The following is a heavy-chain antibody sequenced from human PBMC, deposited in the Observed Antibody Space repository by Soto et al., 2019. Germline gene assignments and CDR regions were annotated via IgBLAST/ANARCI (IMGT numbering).Heavy chain of an antibody. CDR3: ARAAPGTFGVFGV. CDR1: GYTFTSNG. Sequence: QVQVVQSGAEVKKPGASVTVSCKASGYTFTSNGFSWVRPAPGQGLEWMGWISAYKGDTDYAQKFQGRVTMTTDTSTSTAYMELRSLRFDYTAVYYCARAAPGTFGVFGVWGQGTRVTVS. J-gene: IGHJ3*01. CDR2: ISAYKGDT. D-gene: IGHD3-10*01. V-gene: IGHV1-18*01.